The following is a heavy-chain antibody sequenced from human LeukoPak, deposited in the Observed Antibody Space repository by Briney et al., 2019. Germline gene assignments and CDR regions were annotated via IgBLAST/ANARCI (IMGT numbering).Heavy chain of an antibody. Sequence: PGGSLRLSCEASGSTFRFYAMNWVRQAPGKGLEWVSSISGSGSYIYYADSVKGRFTISRDNAKNSLYLQMNSLRAEDTAVYYCARDDYGSGSYFDCWGQGTLVTVSS. CDR3: ARDDYGSGSYFDC. D-gene: IGHD3-10*01. J-gene: IGHJ4*02. V-gene: IGHV3-21*01. CDR2: ISGSGSYI. CDR1: GSTFRFYA.